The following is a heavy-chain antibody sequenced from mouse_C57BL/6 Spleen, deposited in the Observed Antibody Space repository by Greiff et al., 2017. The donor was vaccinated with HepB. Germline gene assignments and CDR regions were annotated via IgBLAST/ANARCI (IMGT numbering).Heavy chain of an antibody. Sequence: EVKLVESGGGLVKPGGSLKLSCAASGFTFSDYGMHWVRQAPEKGLEWVAYISSGSSTIYYADTVKGRFTISRDNAKNTLFLQMTSLRSEDTAMYYCARGSYYYGSSDFDYWGQGTTLTVSS. CDR1: GFTFSDYG. V-gene: IGHV5-17*01. D-gene: IGHD1-1*01. CDR3: ARGSYYYGSSDFDY. J-gene: IGHJ2*01. CDR2: ISSGSSTI.